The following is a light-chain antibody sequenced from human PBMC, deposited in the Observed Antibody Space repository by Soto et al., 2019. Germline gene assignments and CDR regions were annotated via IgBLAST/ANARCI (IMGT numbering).Light chain of an antibody. J-gene: IGKJ1*01. CDR3: HQYNNWWT. Sequence: IVLTQSPGTLSLSPGEIATLSFSASQSLITSSLAWYQQRPGQAPRLLIYGASARASGVPARFSGSGSGTEFTLTISSLQSEDSAVYYCHQYNNWWTFGQGTKVDIK. V-gene: IGKV3-15*01. CDR2: GAS. CDR1: QSLITSS.